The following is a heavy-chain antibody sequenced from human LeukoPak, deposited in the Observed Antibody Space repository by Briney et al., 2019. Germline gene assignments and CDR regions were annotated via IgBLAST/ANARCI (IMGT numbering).Heavy chain of an antibody. CDR1: GYTFGDYS. V-gene: IGHV1-2*06. J-gene: IGHJ4*02. CDR2: INPNSGDT. Sequence: ASVKVSCKASGYTFGDYSIHWVRQAPGQGLEWMGRINPNSGDTNYAQKFQGRVTMTRDTSISTAYMELSRLRFDDTAVYYCARDYCSSTSCLFDYWGQGTLVTVSS. CDR3: ARDYCSSTSCLFDY. D-gene: IGHD2-2*01.